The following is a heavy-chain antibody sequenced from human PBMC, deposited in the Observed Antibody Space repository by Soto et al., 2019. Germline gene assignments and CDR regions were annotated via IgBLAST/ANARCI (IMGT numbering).Heavy chain of an antibody. Sequence: QVQLVESGGGVVQPGRSLRLSCAASGFTFSSYGMHWVRQAPGKGLEWVAVISYDGSNKYYADSVKGRFTISRDNSKNTLYLQMNSLRAEDTAVYYCAKDQGGGHDTFRAYYYYGMDVWGQGTTVTVSS. V-gene: IGHV3-30*18. CDR3: AKDQGGGHDTFRAYYYYGMDV. D-gene: IGHD3-9*01. CDR2: ISYDGSNK. J-gene: IGHJ6*02. CDR1: GFTFSSYG.